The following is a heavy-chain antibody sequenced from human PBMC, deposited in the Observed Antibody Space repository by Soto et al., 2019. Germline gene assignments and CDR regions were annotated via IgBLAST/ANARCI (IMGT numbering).Heavy chain of an antibody. CDR1: GYTFTDYG. CDR2: ISTYNGNT. Sequence: QVQLVQSGAEVKKPGASVKVSCKASGYTFTDYGISWVRQAPGQGLEWMGWISTYNGNTIYAQKIQGRVTMTKDTSTSTAYVELRSLRSDDTAMYYCAREEGISDWHAFDYWGQGTLVTVSS. J-gene: IGHJ4*02. CDR3: AREEGISDWHAFDY. V-gene: IGHV1-18*04. D-gene: IGHD6-19*01.